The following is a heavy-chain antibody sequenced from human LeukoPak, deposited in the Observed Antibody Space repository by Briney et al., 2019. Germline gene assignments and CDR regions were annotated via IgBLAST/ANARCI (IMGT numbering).Heavy chain of an antibody. D-gene: IGHD4-17*01. J-gene: IGHJ4*02. CDR2: ISSSSSTI. CDR3: ARDGATVATGPFDY. V-gene: IGHV3-48*01. Sequence: GGSLRLSCAASGFTFSSYSMNWVRQAPGKGLEWVSYISSSSSTIYYADSVKGRFTISRDNAKNSLYLQMDSLRAEDTAVYYFARDGATVATGPFDYRGQGTLVTVSS. CDR1: GFTFSSYS.